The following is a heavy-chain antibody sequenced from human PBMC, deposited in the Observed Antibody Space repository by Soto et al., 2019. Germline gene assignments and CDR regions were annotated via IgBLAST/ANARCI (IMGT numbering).Heavy chain of an antibody. CDR2: TYYRSKWYS. Sequence: QVQLQQSGPGLVKPSQTLSLTCAISGDSVSSYSVVWNWIRQSPSGGLEWLGRTYYRSKWYSEFAISVQSRITVNADTSKNQVSLQLDSVTPDNTVVYYCARLIGNSWLDDWGQGTLVTVSS. J-gene: IGHJ5*02. CDR1: GDSVSSYSVV. D-gene: IGHD2-8*01. CDR3: ARLIGNSWLDD. V-gene: IGHV6-1*01.